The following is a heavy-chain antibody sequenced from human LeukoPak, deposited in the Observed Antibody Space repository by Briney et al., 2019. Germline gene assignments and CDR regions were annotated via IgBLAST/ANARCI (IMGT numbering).Heavy chain of an antibody. CDR3: TRNRVGVLEWLSRWDAFDI. Sequence: GESLKLSCTASGYPFTTSWIGWVRQIPGKGLEWLGILYPGHSHTRYSPSFQGQVTISVDRSITTAYLQWSSLKASDTAMYYCTRNRVGVLEWLSRWDAFDIRGQGTMVTVST. CDR2: LYPGHSHT. CDR1: GYPFTTSW. D-gene: IGHD3-3*01. J-gene: IGHJ3*02. V-gene: IGHV5-51*01.